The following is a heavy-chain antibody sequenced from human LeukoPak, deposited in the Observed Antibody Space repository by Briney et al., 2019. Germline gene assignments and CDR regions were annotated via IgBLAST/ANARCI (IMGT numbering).Heavy chain of an antibody. CDR2: ISSSGSTI. Sequence: PGGSLRLSCAASGFTFSSYEMNRVRQAPGKGLEWVSYISSSGSTIYYADSVKGRFTISRDNAKNSLYLQMNSLRAEDTAVYYCASTGGYDILTKFDYWGQGTLVTVSS. J-gene: IGHJ4*02. D-gene: IGHD3-9*01. CDR3: ASTGGYDILTKFDY. CDR1: GFTFSSYE. V-gene: IGHV3-48*03.